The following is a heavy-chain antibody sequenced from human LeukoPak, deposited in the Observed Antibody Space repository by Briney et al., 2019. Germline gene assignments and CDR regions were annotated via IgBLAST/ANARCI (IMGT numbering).Heavy chain of an antibody. CDR3: AKGPHYYDSSGYYLDDY. CDR1: GFTFDDYA. J-gene: IGHJ4*02. D-gene: IGHD3-22*01. CDR2: ISWDGGTT. V-gene: IGHV3-43D*03. Sequence: GGSLRLSCAASGFTFDDYAMHWVRQAPGKGLEWVSLISWDGGTTYYADSVKGRFTISRDNSKNSLYLQMYSLRPEDTAFYYCAKGPHYYDSSGYYLDDYWGQGTLVTVSS.